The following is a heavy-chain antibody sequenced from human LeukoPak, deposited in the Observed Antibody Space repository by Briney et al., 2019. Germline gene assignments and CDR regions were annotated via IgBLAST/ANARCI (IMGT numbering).Heavy chain of an antibody. CDR2: INSDGSNT. Sequence: GGSQRLSCAASGYTFTTYWIHWVRQAPGKGLVWVSLINSDGSNTGYADSVKGRFTISRDNAKNMVYLQMNSLRAEDTAVYYCIRDSSSSFDYWGQGTLVTVSS. CDR1: GYTFTTYW. D-gene: IGHD6-13*01. CDR3: IRDSSSSFDY. J-gene: IGHJ4*02. V-gene: IGHV3-74*01.